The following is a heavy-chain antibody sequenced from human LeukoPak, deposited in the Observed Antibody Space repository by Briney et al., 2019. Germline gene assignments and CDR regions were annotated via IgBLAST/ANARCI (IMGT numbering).Heavy chain of an antibody. Sequence: GSLRLSCAASGFTFSSYSMNWVRQAPGKGLEWVSSISSSSSYIYYADSVKGRFTISRDNAKNSLYLQMNSLRAEDTAVYYCATNGAVAGTSWGQGTPVTVSS. CDR2: ISSSSSYI. V-gene: IGHV3-21*01. CDR3: ATNGAVAGTS. CDR1: GFTFSSYS. J-gene: IGHJ5*02. D-gene: IGHD6-19*01.